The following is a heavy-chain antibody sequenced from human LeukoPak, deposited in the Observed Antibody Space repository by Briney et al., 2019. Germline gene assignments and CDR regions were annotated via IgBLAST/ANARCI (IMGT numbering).Heavy chain of an antibody. J-gene: IGHJ5*02. CDR2: ISSSGSTI. D-gene: IGHD3-9*01. CDR3: ARPYYDILAGYQNWFDP. CDR1: GFTFSSYG. V-gene: IGHV3-48*01. Sequence: GGSLRLSCAASGFTFSSYGMNWVRQAPGKGLEWVSYISSSGSTIYYADSVKGRFTISRDSSKNTLYLQMNSLRAEDTAVYYCARPYYDILAGYQNWFDPWGQGTLVTVSS.